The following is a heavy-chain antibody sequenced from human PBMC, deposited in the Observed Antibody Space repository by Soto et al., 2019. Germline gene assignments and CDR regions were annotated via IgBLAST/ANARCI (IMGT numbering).Heavy chain of an antibody. CDR3: ARDLAVGLVDY. CDR2: ISAYNGNT. J-gene: IGHJ4*02. Sequence: QVQLVQSGAEVKKPGASVKVSCKASGYTFTSYGITWVRQAPGQGLEWMGWISAYNGNTKYAQKLQGRVTMTTDTSTSKAYMEVRSLRSDDTAVYYCARDLAVGLVDYWGQGTLVTVSS. CDR1: GYTFTSYG. V-gene: IGHV1-18*01. D-gene: IGHD6-19*01.